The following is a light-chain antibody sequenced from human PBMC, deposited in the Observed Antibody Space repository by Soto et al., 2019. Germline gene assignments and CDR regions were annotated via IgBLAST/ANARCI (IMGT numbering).Light chain of an antibody. CDR3: QQYNNWPFT. CDR2: GAS. J-gene: IGKJ3*01. V-gene: IGKV3-15*01. Sequence: EIVMTQSPATLSVSTGERATLSCRASQSISSNLAWYQQKPGQAPRLLIYGASTRATGIPATFSGSGSGTEFTLTISSLQYEDFAVYYSQQYNNWPFTFGPGTKVDIK. CDR1: QSISSN.